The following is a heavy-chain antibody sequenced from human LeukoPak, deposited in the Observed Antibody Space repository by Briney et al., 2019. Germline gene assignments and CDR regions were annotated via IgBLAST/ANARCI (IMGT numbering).Heavy chain of an antibody. CDR3: TRDRLGGAVASWIPDY. V-gene: IGHV4-59*01. CDR2: VYHTGST. D-gene: IGHD3-3*01. CDR1: GGSLNNYY. Sequence: SETLSLTCSVSGGSLNNYYWSWIRQAPGKRLEWIGSVYHTGSTDYNPSLRSPVTISVDTSKNHFSLKVTSVTAADTAIYYCTRDRLGGAVASWIPDYWGQGTLVTVSS. J-gene: IGHJ4*02.